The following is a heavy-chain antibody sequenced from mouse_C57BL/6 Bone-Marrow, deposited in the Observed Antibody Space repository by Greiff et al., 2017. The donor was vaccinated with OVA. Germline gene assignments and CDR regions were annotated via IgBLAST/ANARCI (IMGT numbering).Heavy chain of an antibody. D-gene: IGHD2-12*01. V-gene: IGHV1-74*01. CDR1: GYTFTSYW. J-gene: IGHJ4*01. CDR2: IHPSDSDT. Sequence: VQLQQPGAELVKPGASVKVSCKASGYTFTSYWMHWVKQRPGQGLEWIGRIHPSDSDTNYNQKFKGKATLTVDKSSSTAYMPLSSLTSEDSAVYYSAIDYSNDDYAMDYWGQGTSVTVSS. CDR3: AIDYSNDDYAMDY.